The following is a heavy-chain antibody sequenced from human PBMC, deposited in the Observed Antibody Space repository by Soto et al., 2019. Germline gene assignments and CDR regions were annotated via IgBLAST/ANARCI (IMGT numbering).Heavy chain of an antibody. Sequence: GGSLRLSCAASGITFSTYAMSWVRRAPGKGLEWVSTIGSNGADKQYADFVKGRFTVSRDSSKSTLSLQMNSLRAEDTAVYYCAADYLRHNSLNGYYYSYGMDVWGQGTTVTVSS. CDR3: AADYLRHNSLNGYYYSYGMDV. CDR1: GITFSTYA. V-gene: IGHV3-23*01. CDR2: IGSNGADK. J-gene: IGHJ6*02. D-gene: IGHD4-17*01.